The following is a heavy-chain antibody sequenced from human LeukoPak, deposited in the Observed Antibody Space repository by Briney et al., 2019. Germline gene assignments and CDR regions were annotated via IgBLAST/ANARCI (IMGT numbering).Heavy chain of an antibody. V-gene: IGHV3-11*01. CDR3: AREFRGLDSSSFDY. CDR2: ISSSGSTI. J-gene: IGHJ4*02. D-gene: IGHD6-19*01. Sequence: GGSLRLSCAASGFTFSDYYMSWIRQAPGKGLEWVSYISSSGSTIYYADSVKGRFTIPRDNAKNSLYLQMNSLRAEDTAVYYCAREFRGLDSSSFDYWGQGTLVTVSS. CDR1: GFTFSDYY.